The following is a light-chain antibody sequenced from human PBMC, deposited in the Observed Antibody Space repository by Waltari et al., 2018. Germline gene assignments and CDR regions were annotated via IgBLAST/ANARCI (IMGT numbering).Light chain of an antibody. J-gene: IGKJ3*01. V-gene: IGKV1-5*01. CDR1: QSIGRS. Sequence: DIQLTQSPSPLSASVGDTVTLPCQASQSIGRSLAWYQQKPGKDPKPLIYQASNLQSGFPSRFSGGGCGREFTRTISTLWPDEFGTCYSQQYDSAPFTFGPGTKLDVK. CDR3: QQYDSAPFT. CDR2: QAS.